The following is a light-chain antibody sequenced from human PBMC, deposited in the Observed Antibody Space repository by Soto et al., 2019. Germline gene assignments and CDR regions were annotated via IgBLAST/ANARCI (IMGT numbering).Light chain of an antibody. J-gene: IGKJ1*01. CDR3: QQYVRSPPSWT. V-gene: IGKV3-20*01. CDR1: QSVSSSY. CDR2: DAS. Sequence: ETVLTQSPGTLSLSPGERATLSCRASQSVSSSYLAWYQQKPGQAPRLLIYDASSRATGIPDRFSGSWSGTDFTLTISRLEPEDLAVYYCQQYVRSPPSWTFGQGTKVEIK.